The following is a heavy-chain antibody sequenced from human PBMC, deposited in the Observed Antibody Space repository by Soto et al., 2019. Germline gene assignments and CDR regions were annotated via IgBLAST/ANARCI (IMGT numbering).Heavy chain of an antibody. CDR2: IFYTGSK. V-gene: IGHV4-31*03. CDR1: GGSINDGSYH. D-gene: IGHD4-17*01. Sequence: SETLSLTCTVSGGSINDGSYHWSWLRQHPGKGLEFIGYIFYTGSKYHNPSLETRVTMSADTSNNEVSLRLHSLTAADTAVYYCARLDYGVSAFDLWGRGTLVTVS. CDR3: ARLDYGVSAFDL. J-gene: IGHJ4*02.